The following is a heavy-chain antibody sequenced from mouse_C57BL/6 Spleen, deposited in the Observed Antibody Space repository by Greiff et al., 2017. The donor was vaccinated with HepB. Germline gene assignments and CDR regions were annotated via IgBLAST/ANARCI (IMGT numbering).Heavy chain of an antibody. Sequence: QVQLQQPGAELVKPGASVKLSCKASGYTFTSYWMQWVKQRPGQGLEWIGEIDPSDSYTNYNQKFKGKATLTVDTSSSTAYMQLSSLTSEDSAVYYCARRAFTTVVEGDYAMDYWGQGTSVTVSS. D-gene: IGHD1-1*01. CDR3: ARRAFTTVVEGDYAMDY. V-gene: IGHV1-50*01. CDR2: IDPSDSYT. J-gene: IGHJ4*01. CDR1: GYTFTSYW.